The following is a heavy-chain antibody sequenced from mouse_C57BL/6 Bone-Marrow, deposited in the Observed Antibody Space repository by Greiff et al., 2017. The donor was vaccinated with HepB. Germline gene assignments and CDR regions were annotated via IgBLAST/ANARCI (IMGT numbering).Heavy chain of an antibody. CDR3: TRERVYYGNYVDYYAMDY. D-gene: IGHD2-1*01. CDR1: GFAFSSYA. V-gene: IGHV5-9-1*02. CDR2: ISSGGDYI. Sequence: EVKLVESGEGLVKPGGSLKLSCAASGFAFSSYAMSWVRQTPEKRLEWVAYISSGGDYIYYADTVKGRFTISRDNARNTLYLQMSSLKSEDTAMYYCTRERVYYGNYVDYYAMDYWGQGTSVTVSS. J-gene: IGHJ4*01.